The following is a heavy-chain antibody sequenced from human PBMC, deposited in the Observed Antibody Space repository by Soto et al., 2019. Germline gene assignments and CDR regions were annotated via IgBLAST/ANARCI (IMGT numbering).Heavy chain of an antibody. V-gene: IGHV3-23*01. CDR2: ISGGGGST. CDR1: GFTFSTYA. CDR3: ANDLRGRGDF. Sequence: EVQLLESGGGLVQPGGSLRLSCAASGFTFSTYAMSWVRQAPGKGLEWISGISGGGGSTYYADSVKGRFTISRDNSKNTRYLQMYSLRAEDAAIYYCANDLRGRGDFWGQGTLVTVSS. J-gene: IGHJ4*02. D-gene: IGHD3-10*01.